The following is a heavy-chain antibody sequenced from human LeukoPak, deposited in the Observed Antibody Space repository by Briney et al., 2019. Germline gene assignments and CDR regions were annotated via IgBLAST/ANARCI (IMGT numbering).Heavy chain of an antibody. J-gene: IGHJ4*02. CDR3: AKGRQYQFVY. V-gene: IGHV3-30*02. D-gene: IGHD2-2*01. Sequence: GGSLRLSCAASGFTFSSYGMHWVRQAPGKGLEWVAVIRSDADNRYYVDSVKGRFTMSRDNSKNTLSLQMNSQKVEDTAIYYCAKGRQYQFVYWGQGTLVTVSS. CDR1: GFTFSSYG. CDR2: IRSDADNR.